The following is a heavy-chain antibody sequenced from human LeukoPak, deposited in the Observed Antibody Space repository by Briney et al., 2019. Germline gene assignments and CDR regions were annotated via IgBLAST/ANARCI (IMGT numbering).Heavy chain of an antibody. CDR1: GFTFSSYE. D-gene: IGHD3-22*01. J-gene: IGHJ3*02. CDR2: ISSSGSTI. V-gene: IGHV3-48*03. Sequence: GGSLRLSCAASGFTFSSYEMNWVRQAPGKGLELVSYISSSGSTIYYADSVKGRFTISRDNAKNSLYLQMNSLRAEDTAVYYCATLRRAYYYDSSDAGAFDIWGQGTMVTVSS. CDR3: ATLRRAYYYDSSDAGAFDI.